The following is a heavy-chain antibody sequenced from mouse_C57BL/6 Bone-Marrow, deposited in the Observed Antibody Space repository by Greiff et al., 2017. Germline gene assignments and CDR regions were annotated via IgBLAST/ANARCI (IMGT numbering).Heavy chain of an antibody. CDR3: ARGDSYYFDY. J-gene: IGHJ2*01. Sequence: EVKLMESGGGLVKPGGSLKLSCAASGFTFSSYAMSWVRQTPEKRLEWVGTISDGGSYTYYPDNVKGRFTFSIDHSKNNLYLQMHHLKSEDKTLYYCARGDSYYFDYWGQGTTLTVSS. V-gene: IGHV5-4*03. CDR2: ISDGGSYT. CDR1: GFTFSSYA.